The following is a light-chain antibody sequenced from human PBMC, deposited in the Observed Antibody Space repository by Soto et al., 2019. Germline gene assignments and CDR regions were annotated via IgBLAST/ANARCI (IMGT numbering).Light chain of an antibody. J-gene: IGLJ1*01. Sequence: QSALTQPPSASGSPGQSVTISCTGTSSDVGGYNFVSWYQHHPGKAPKLIIYEVNKQPSGVPNRFSGSKSGNTASLTVSGLQAVDEADYYCNSYAGSNIYVFGTGTKLTVL. CDR3: NSYAGSNIYV. V-gene: IGLV2-8*01. CDR1: SSDVGGYNF. CDR2: EVN.